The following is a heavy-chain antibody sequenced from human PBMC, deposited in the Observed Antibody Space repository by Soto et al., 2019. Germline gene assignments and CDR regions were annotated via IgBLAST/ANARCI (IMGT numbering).Heavy chain of an antibody. V-gene: IGHV1-46*01. CDR3: ARSRAKDIVLLPAAPYRDGMDV. J-gene: IGHJ6*02. CDR1: GYTFTSYY. Sequence: ASVKVSCKASGYTFTSYYMHWVRQAPGQGLEWMGIINPSGGSTSYAQKFQGRVTMTRDTSTSTVYMELSSLRSEDTAVYYCARSRAKDIVLLPAAPYRDGMDVSGQGTTVTGSS. CDR2: INPSGGST. D-gene: IGHD2-2*01.